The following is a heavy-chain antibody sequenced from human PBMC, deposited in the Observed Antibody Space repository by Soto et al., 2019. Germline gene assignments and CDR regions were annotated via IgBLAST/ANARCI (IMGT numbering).Heavy chain of an antibody. V-gene: IGHV4-31*03. CDR2: IYYSGST. CDR1: GGSIRSGGYY. J-gene: IGHJ3*02. CDR3: AREEREDIVLVPAAPGRGAFDI. D-gene: IGHD2-2*01. Sequence: PSETLSLTCTVSGGSIRSGGYYWSWIRQHPGKGPGGIGYIYYSGSTYYNPSLKSRVTISVDTSKNQFSLKLSSVTAADTAVYYCAREEREDIVLVPAAPGRGAFDIWGQGTMVTVSS.